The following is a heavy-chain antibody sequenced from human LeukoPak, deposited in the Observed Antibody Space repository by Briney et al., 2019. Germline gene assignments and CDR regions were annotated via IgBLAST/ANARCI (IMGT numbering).Heavy chain of an antibody. Sequence: SETLSLTCTVSDTSINTYYWSWIRQPPGKGLEWIGEINHSGSTNYNPSLKSRVTISVDTSKNQFSLKLSSVTAADTAVYYCARGTHCSGGSCYLTGRDNWFDPWGQGTLVTVSS. V-gene: IGHV4-34*01. CDR3: ARGTHCSGGSCYLTGRDNWFDP. D-gene: IGHD2-15*01. J-gene: IGHJ5*02. CDR1: DTSINTYY. CDR2: INHSGST.